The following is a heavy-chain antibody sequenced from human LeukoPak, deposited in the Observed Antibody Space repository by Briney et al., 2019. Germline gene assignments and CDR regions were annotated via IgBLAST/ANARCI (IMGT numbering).Heavy chain of an antibody. CDR3: ARDRSRQVQSYFDY. Sequence: GRSLRLSCAASGFTFSSYGMHWVRQAPGKGLEWVAVIWYDGSNKYYADSVKGRFTISRDNSKNTLYLQMNSLRAKDTAVYYCARDRSRQVQSYFDYWGQGTLVTVSS. J-gene: IGHJ4*02. CDR2: IWYDGSNK. CDR1: GFTFSSYG. V-gene: IGHV3-33*01. D-gene: IGHD1-1*01.